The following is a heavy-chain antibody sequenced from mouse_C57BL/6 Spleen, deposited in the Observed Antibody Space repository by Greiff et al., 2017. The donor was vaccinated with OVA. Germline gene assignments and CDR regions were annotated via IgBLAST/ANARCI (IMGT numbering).Heavy chain of an antibody. Sequence: QVQLQQSGPGLVQPSQSLSITCTVSGFSFTSYGVHWVRQSPGKGLEWLGVIWRGGGTDYNAAFLSRLSITKDNSKSHVFFKMNSLQAEDTAIYYCAKKGGYGSSYFDVWGTGTTVTVSS. CDR2: IWRGGGT. V-gene: IGHV2-5*01. J-gene: IGHJ1*03. D-gene: IGHD1-1*01. CDR3: AKKGGYGSSYFDV. CDR1: GFSFTSYG.